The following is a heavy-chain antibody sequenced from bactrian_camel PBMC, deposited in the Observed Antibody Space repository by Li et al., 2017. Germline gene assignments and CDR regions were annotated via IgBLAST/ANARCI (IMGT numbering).Heavy chain of an antibody. Sequence: DVQLVESGGDLVRPGGSLRLSCAASGFTFSDYTMTWVRQAPGKGLEWVSDINSSGRSTNYPDSVKGRFTISRDSAKNTVYLQMNSLKPEDTAVYYCVSGTNDWGQGTQVTVS. J-gene: IGHJ4*01. V-gene: IGHV3S35*01. CDR3: VSGTND. CDR1: GFTFSDYT. D-gene: IGHD4*01. CDR2: INSSGRST.